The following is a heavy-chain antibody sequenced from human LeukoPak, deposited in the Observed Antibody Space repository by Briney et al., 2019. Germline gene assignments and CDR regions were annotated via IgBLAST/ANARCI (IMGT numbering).Heavy chain of an antibody. J-gene: IGHJ4*02. D-gene: IGHD3-22*01. CDR2: INPSGGST. Sequence: ASVKVSRKASAYTSTSYYMHWVRQAPGQGLEWMGIINPSGGSTSYAQKFQGRVTMTRDTSTSTVYMELSSLRSEDTAVYYCSRPETVYHSSGSLDYSGQGTLVTVSS. V-gene: IGHV1-46*01. CDR1: AYTSTSYY. CDR3: SRPETVYHSSGSLDY.